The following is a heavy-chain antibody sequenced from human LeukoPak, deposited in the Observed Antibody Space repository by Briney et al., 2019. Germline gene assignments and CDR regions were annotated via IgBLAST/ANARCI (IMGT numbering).Heavy chain of an antibody. V-gene: IGHV4-31*03. D-gene: IGHD3-16*01. CDR1: GGSISSGGYY. CDR3: ARDPLGGDAFDI. Sequence: KSSETLSLTCTVSGGSISSGGYYWSWIRQHPGKGLEWIGYIYYSGSTYYNPSLKSRVTISVDTSKNQFSLKLSSVTVADTAVYYCARDPLGGDAFDIWGQGTMVTVSS. J-gene: IGHJ3*02. CDR2: IYYSGST.